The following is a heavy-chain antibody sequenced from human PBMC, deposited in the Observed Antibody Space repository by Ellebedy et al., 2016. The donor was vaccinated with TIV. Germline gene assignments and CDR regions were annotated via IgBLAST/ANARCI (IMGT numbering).Heavy chain of an antibody. CDR2: FDPEDDET. J-gene: IGHJ3*02. V-gene: IGHV1-24*01. Sequence: AASVKVSCKVSGYSVTELSIHWVRQAPGKGLEWMGGFDPEDDETVFAQNFQGRVTMTEDTFTDTAYMELSSLRSEDTALYYCARESNWYDAIDIWGHGTRVIVS. CDR1: GYSVTELS. CDR3: ARESNWYDAIDI. D-gene: IGHD1-20*01.